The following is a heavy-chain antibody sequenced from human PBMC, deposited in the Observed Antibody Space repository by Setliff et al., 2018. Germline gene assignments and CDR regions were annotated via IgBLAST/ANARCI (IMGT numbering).Heavy chain of an antibody. CDR3: ARGVYCSSTSCSPGLNWFDT. Sequence: SEPLSLTCAVYGGSFSGYYWSWIRQPPGKGLEWSGEINHSGSTNYNPSLKSRVTIAVDTSKNQFSLKLSSVTAADTAVYYWARGVYCSSTSCSPGLNWFDTWGQGTRVTVSS. V-gene: IGHV4-34*01. D-gene: IGHD2-2*01. CDR2: INHSGST. J-gene: IGHJ5*02. CDR1: GGSFSGYY.